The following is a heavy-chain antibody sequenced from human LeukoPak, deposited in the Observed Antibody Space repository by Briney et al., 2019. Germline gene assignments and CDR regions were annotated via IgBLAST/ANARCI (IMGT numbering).Heavy chain of an antibody. J-gene: IGHJ4*02. CDR1: GGSISSSDYY. D-gene: IGHD4-17*01. V-gene: IGHV4-30-2*01. CDR3: ARVAPDYGDCFDY. Sequence: SETLSLTCTVSGGSISSSDYYWGWIRQPPGKGLEWIGYIYHSGSTYYNPSLKSRVTISVDRSKNQFSLKLSSVTAADTAVYYCARVAPDYGDCFDYWGQGTLVTVSS. CDR2: IYHSGST.